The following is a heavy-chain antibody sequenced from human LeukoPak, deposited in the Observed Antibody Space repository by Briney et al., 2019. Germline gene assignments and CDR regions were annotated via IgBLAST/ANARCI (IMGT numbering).Heavy chain of an antibody. Sequence: PGGSLRLSCAASGFTFSSYGMHWVRQAPGKGLEWVAFIRYDGSNKYYADPVKGRFTISRDNSKNTLYLQMNSLRAEDTAVYYCARGGDGYNWVGDYWGQGTLVTVSS. CDR1: GFTFSSYG. CDR2: IRYDGSNK. J-gene: IGHJ4*02. CDR3: ARGGDGYNWVGDY. V-gene: IGHV3-30*02. D-gene: IGHD5-24*01.